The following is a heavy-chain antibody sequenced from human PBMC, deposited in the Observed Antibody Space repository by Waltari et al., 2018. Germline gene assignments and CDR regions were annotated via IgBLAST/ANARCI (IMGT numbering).Heavy chain of an antibody. V-gene: IGHV3-23*01. J-gene: IGHJ4*02. D-gene: IGHD3-22*01. CDR2: ISGSGGST. CDR3: AKDARRYDSQYFDY. CDR1: GFTFSSYA. Sequence: EVQLLESGGGLVQPGGSLRLSCAASGFTFSSYAMSWVRQSPGKGLEWVSAISGSGGSTYYADSVTGWFTISSDNSKNTLYLQMNSLRAEETAVYYCAKDARRYDSQYFDYWGQGTLVTVSS.